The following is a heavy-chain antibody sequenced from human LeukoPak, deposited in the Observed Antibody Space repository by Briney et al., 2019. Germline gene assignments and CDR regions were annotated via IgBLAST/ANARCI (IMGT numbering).Heavy chain of an antibody. CDR1: GFTFSSYA. J-gene: IGHJ4*02. CDR2: ISYDGSIK. Sequence: GGSLRLSCAHSGFTFSSYAMHGVRPAPHKGREWGAVISYDGSIKYYADTAKSRFTISRDNFKNTRYLQKNSTRAADTTAYYCARGGYYDSSGYYAFWYWGQGTLVTVSS. V-gene: IGHV3-30*01. D-gene: IGHD3-22*01. CDR3: ARGGYYDSSGYYAFWY.